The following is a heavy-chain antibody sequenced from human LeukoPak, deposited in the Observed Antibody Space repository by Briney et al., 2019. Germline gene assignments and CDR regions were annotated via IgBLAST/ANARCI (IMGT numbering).Heavy chain of an antibody. V-gene: IGHV4-4*07. CDR1: GGSTSSYN. CDR2: IYTSGST. J-gene: IGHJ6*03. Sequence: PSETLSLTCTVSGGSTSSYNWSWIRQPAGKGLEWIGRIYTSGSTNYNPSLKSRVTMSIDTSKNQFSLKLSSVTAADTAVYYCAGFRNSWYYYYMDVWGKGTTVTVSS. CDR3: AGFRNSWYYYYMDV. D-gene: IGHD6-13*01.